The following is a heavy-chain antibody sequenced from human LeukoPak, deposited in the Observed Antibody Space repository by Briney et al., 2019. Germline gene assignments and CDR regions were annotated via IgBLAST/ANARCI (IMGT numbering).Heavy chain of an antibody. Sequence: GGSLRLSCAASGFTFSSYGMHWVRQAPGKGLEWVAVIWYDGSNKYYADSVKGRFTISRDNSKNTLYLQMNSLSAEDTAVYYCAKLRGPRGNLDAFDIWGQGTMVTVSS. J-gene: IGHJ3*02. CDR3: AKLRGPRGNLDAFDI. CDR1: GFTFSSYG. V-gene: IGHV3-33*06. D-gene: IGHD1-14*01. CDR2: IWYDGSNK.